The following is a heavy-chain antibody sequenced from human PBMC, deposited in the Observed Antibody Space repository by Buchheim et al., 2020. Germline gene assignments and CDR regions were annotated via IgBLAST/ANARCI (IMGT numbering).Heavy chain of an antibody. V-gene: IGHV3-53*02. J-gene: IGHJ6*01. CDR1: GFTVSSNY. CDR3: AVERYYYYYGMDV. CDR2: IYSGGST. Sequence: EVQLVETGGGLIQPGGSLRLSCAASGFTVSSNYMTWVRQAPGKGLEWVSVIYSGGSTYYADSVKGRFTISRDNSKNTLYLHMNSLRAEDTAVYYCAVERYYYYYGMDVWGQGTT.